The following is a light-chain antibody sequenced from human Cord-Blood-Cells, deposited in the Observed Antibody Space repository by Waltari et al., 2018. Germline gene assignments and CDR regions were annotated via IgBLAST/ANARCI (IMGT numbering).Light chain of an antibody. J-gene: IGKJ4*01. Sequence: IVMTQSPATLSVSPGERATLSCRASQRGSSNLAWYRQKPGQAPRLLIYGASTRATGISARFSGSGSGREFTLTMSSLQSEDFAVYYCQQYNNWPPLTFGGGTKVEIK. CDR3: QQYNNWPPLT. CDR2: GAS. CDR1: QRGSSN. V-gene: IGKV3-15*01.